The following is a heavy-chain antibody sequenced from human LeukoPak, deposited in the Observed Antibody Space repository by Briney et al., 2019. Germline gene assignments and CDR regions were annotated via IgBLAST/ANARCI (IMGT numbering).Heavy chain of an antibody. CDR2: IYWNDDK. V-gene: IGHV2-5*01. D-gene: IGHD1-26*01. J-gene: IGHJ4*02. CDR3: AHASAFRGSYRLYYFDY. Sequence: SGPTLVNPTQTLTLTCTFSGFSLSTSGVGVGWIRQPPGKALEWLALIYWNDDKRYSPSLKSRLTITKDTSKNQVVLTMTNMDPVDTATYYCAHASAFRGSYRLYYFDYWGQGTLVTVSS. CDR1: GFSLSTSGVG.